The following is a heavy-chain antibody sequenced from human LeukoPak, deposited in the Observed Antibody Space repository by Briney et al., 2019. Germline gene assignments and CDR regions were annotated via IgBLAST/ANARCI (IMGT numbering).Heavy chain of an antibody. CDR3: TRRGGSSSSDWFDP. V-gene: IGHV4-59*08. CDR1: GGSISNYY. Sequence: SSETLSLTCTVSGGSISNYYWSWIRQPPGKGLEWIGYVYYTGSTSYNPSLKSRVTLSGDTSKNQFSLKLSSVTAADAAVYYCTRRGGSSSSDWFDPWGQGTLVIVSS. D-gene: IGHD6-6*01. J-gene: IGHJ5*02. CDR2: VYYTGST.